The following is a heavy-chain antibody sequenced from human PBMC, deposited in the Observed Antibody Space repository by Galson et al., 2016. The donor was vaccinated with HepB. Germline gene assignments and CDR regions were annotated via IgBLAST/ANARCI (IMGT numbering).Heavy chain of an antibody. D-gene: IGHD3-9*01. V-gene: IGHV6-1*01. CDR3: ARGARHYDVLRTHGLDV. CDR1: GDSVSSNTAA. Sequence: CAISGDSVSSNTAAWNWIRQSPSRRLEWLGRAYYRSSWYRDYAESPKGRIDISPDTSNNHFSLQLNSVTPEDTSVYFCARGARHYDVLRTHGLDVSGRGTTVTVS. CDR2: AYYRSSWYR. J-gene: IGHJ6*02.